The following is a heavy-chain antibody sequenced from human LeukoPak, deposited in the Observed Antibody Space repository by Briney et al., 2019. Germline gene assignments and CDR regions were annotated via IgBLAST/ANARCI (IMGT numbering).Heavy chain of an antibody. D-gene: IGHD3-22*01. V-gene: IGHV3-23*01. CDR1: GFTFSSYA. CDR3: AKEGYYYDSSGYSDY. Sequence: GGSLRLSCAASGFTFSSYAMSWVRQAPGKGLEWVSAISGSGGSTCYADSVKGRFTISRDNSKNTLYLQMNSLGAEDTAVYYCAKEGYYYDSSGYSDYWGQGTLVTVSS. CDR2: ISGSGGST. J-gene: IGHJ4*02.